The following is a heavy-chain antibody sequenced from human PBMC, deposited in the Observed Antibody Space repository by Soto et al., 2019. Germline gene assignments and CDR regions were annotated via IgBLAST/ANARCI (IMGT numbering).Heavy chain of an antibody. CDR2: IYYSGST. Sequence: QLQLQESGPGLVKPSETLSLTCTVSGGSISSSSYYWGWIRQPPGKGLEWIGSIYYSGSTYYNPSLKSRVTISVDTSKNQFSLKLSSVTAADTAVYYCARHARYSSSWYSYNWFDPWGQGTLVTVSS. D-gene: IGHD6-13*01. CDR1: GGSISSSSYY. V-gene: IGHV4-39*01. CDR3: ARHARYSSSWYSYNWFDP. J-gene: IGHJ5*02.